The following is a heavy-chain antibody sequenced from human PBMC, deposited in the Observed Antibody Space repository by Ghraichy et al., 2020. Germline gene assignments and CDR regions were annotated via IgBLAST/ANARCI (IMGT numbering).Heavy chain of an antibody. V-gene: IGHV3-21*01. CDR2: ISGNGRYI. Sequence: GGSLRLSCAASGFTFSRNTMNWVRQAPGKGLEWLSAISGNGRYIYYADSVKGRFTISRDNTKNSLYLQMNSLRAGDTAVYYCATGDYDILTAYYFWGQGTLVTVSS. D-gene: IGHD3-9*01. CDR1: GFTFSRNT. CDR3: ATGDYDILTAYYF. J-gene: IGHJ4*02.